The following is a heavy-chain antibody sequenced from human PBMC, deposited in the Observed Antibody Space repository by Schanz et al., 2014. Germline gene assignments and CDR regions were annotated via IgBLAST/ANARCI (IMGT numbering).Heavy chain of an antibody. Sequence: QVQLVESGGGLVKPGGSLRLSCAASGFTFSDYYMSWIRQAPGKGLEWVSYISSSSSYTNYADSVKGRFTISRDNAKNALYLQMNSLRAEDTAVYYCVRDTDYHFDYWGQGTLVTVSS. D-gene: IGHD4-17*01. J-gene: IGHJ4*02. CDR3: VRDTDYHFDY. CDR2: ISSSSSYT. V-gene: IGHV3-11*06. CDR1: GFTFSDYY.